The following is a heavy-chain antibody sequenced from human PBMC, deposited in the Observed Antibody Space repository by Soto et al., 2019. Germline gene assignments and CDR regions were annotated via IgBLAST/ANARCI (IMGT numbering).Heavy chain of an antibody. D-gene: IGHD3-10*01. CDR1: GGSFSGYY. V-gene: IGHV4-34*01. Sequence: QVQLQQWGAGLLKSSETLSLTCAVYGGSFSGYYWSWIRQPPGKGLEWIGEINYSGSTNYNPSLKSRVTIXVXTXXNQLSLKLSSVTAADTAVYYCARTYGSGSRGTLDIWGQGTMVTVSS. J-gene: IGHJ3*02. CDR3: ARTYGSGSRGTLDI. CDR2: INYSGST.